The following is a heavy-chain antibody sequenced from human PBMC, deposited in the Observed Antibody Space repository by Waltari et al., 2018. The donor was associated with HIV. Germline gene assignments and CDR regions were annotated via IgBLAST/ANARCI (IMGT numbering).Heavy chain of an antibody. Sequence: EVQLVESGGGLVQPGRSLRLSCAASGCTFDDYARNWIRQAPGKGLEWVSGISWNSGSIGYADSVKGRFTISRDNAKNSLYLQMNSLRAEDTALYYCAKDKKATGLSACDIWGQGTMVTVSS. CDR2: ISWNSGSI. CDR3: AKDKKATGLSACDI. J-gene: IGHJ3*02. D-gene: IGHD4-4*01. V-gene: IGHV3-9*01. CDR1: GCTFDDYA.